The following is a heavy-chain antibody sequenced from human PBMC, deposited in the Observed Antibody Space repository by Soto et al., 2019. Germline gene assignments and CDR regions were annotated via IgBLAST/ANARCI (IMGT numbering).Heavy chain of an antibody. J-gene: IGHJ3*02. CDR2: ISYDGNNK. CDR3: AREDKNFAFEI. Sequence: QPGGSLRLSCAASGFTFSGYAMHWVRRAPGKGLEWAAVISYDGNNKYYADSVKGRFTISRDNSKNTLYLQMNSLRVEDTAEYYCAREDKNFAFEIWGQGTMATVSS. V-gene: IGHV3-30-3*01. CDR1: GFTFSGYA.